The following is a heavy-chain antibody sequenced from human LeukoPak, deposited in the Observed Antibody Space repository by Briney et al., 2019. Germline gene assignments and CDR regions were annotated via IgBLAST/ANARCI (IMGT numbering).Heavy chain of an antibody. Sequence: ASVKVSCKASGYIFTGYYMHWVRQAPGQRLEWMGWINAGNGNTKYSQKFQGRATITRDTSASTAYMELSSLRSEDTAVYYCARLGWELPHYYYYGMDVWGQGTTVTVSS. CDR1: GYIFTGYY. D-gene: IGHD1-26*01. J-gene: IGHJ6*02. V-gene: IGHV1-3*01. CDR2: INAGNGNT. CDR3: ARLGWELPHYYYYGMDV.